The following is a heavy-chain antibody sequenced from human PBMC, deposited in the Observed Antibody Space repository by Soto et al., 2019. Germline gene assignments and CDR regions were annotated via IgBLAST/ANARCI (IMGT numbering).Heavy chain of an antibody. J-gene: IGHJ4*02. CDR1: GFTFSSYG. CDR2: IWYDGSNK. CDR3: ARAYVLPDFDY. Sequence: EGSLRLSCAVSGFTFSSYGMHWVRQAPGKGLEWVAVIWYDGSNKYYADSVKGRFTISRDNSKNTLYLQMNSLRAEDTAVYYCARAYVLPDFDYWGQGTLVTVSS. V-gene: IGHV3-33*01. D-gene: IGHD2-8*01.